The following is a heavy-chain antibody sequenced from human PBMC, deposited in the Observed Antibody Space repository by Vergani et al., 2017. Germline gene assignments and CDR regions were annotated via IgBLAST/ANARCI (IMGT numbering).Heavy chain of an antibody. CDR1: GFTLSSHA. Sequence: QVQLAESGGGVVQPGRSLRLSCAGSGFTLSSHAMHWVRQAPGKGLEWVAFIWYDGSKEYYADSVKGRFTISRDNSKNTLYLQMNSLRAEDTAVYYCARDPRGAGYFDYWGQGTLVTVSS. CDR2: IWYDGSKE. J-gene: IGHJ4*02. CDR3: ARDPRGAGYFDY. D-gene: IGHD3-10*01. V-gene: IGHV3-33*01.